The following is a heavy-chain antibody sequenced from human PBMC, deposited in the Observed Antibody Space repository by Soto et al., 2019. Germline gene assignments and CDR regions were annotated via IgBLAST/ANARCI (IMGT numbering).Heavy chain of an antibody. CDR2: ISNSSSTI. CDR3: VREGGDITSFDP. J-gene: IGHJ5*02. CDR1: GFTFSSYS. V-gene: IGHV3-48*01. Sequence: EVQLVESGGGLVQPGGSLRLSCAASGFTFSSYSMNWVRQAPGKGLEWVSYISNSSSTIYYADSVKGRFTISRDNAKNSLYLQINRLRAEDTAVCYCVREGGDITSFDPWAPGTLVTVS. D-gene: IGHD2-21*02.